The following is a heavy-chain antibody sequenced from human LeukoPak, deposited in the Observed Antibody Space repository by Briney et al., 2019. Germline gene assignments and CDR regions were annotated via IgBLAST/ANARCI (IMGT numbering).Heavy chain of an antibody. J-gene: IGHJ3*02. CDR3: AKTYMWSIDAFHI. Sequence: GGSLRLYCAASGFTLSNYAMSLVRQAPAHGLECVSGITARADSTYYADSVKGRVTISRDNSKNTLFLQLNSLRAEDAAVYYCAKTYMWSIDAFHIWGQGTMVTVSS. D-gene: IGHD2-8*02. V-gene: IGHV3-23*01. CDR1: GFTLSNYA. CDR2: ITARADST.